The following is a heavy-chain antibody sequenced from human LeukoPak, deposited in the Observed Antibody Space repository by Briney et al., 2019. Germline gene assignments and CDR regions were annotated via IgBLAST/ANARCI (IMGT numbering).Heavy chain of an antibody. CDR2: LNPKSGDT. J-gene: IGHJ4*02. Sequence: ASVKVSCKASGYTFTSYGISWVRQAPGQGLEWMGWLNPKSGDTNYAQKFQGRVSMTSDTSINTAYMELSSLSSDDTAVFYCARAVPDPFYYDSRGYVYWGQGTLVTVSS. D-gene: IGHD3-22*01. V-gene: IGHV1-2*02. CDR3: ARAVPDPFYYDSRGYVY. CDR1: GYTFTSYG.